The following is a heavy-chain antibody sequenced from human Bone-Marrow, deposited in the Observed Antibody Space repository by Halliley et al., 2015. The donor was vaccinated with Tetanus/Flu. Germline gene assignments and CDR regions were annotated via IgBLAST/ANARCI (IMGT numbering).Heavy chain of an antibody. V-gene: IGHV3-30*03. CDR2: ISFDGSYK. CDR1: GFTFSSHG. Sequence: SLRLSCAASGFTFSSHGMHWVRQAPGKGLEWVTVISFDGSYKHYADSVKGRFSISRDNSKNTVYLQMNSLKPEDTAVYYCARDPDDEIIVVDSSFFDFWGQGTLVTVSS. D-gene: IGHD3-22*01. J-gene: IGHJ4*02. CDR3: ARDPDDEIIVVDSSFFDF.